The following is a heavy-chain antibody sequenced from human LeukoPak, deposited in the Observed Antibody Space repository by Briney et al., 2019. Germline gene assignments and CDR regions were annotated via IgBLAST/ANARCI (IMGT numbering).Heavy chain of an antibody. V-gene: IGHV1-69*04. CDR3: ARTPSEYYYDSSGYAAGGY. J-gene: IGHJ4*02. D-gene: IGHD3-22*01. CDR2: IIPILGIA. CDR1: GGTFSSYA. Sequence: SVKVSCKASGGTFSSYAISRVRQAPGQGLEWMGRIIPILGIANYAQKFQGRVTITADKSTSTAYMELSSLRSEDTAVYYCARTPSEYYYDSSGYAAGGYWGQGTLVTVSS.